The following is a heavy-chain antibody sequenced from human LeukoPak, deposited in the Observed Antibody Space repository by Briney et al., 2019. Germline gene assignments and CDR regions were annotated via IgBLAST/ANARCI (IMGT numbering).Heavy chain of an antibody. CDR3: ARDNWSKYYFDY. CDR2: ISSSSSYI. J-gene: IGHJ4*02. V-gene: IGHV3-21*01. Sequence: GGSLRLSCAASGFTFSSYSMNWVRQAPGKGLEWVSSISSSSSYIYYADSVKGRFTISRDNAKNSLYLQMNSLRAEDTAVYYCARDNWSKYYFDYWGQGTLVIVSS. D-gene: IGHD1/OR15-1a*01. CDR1: GFTFSSYS.